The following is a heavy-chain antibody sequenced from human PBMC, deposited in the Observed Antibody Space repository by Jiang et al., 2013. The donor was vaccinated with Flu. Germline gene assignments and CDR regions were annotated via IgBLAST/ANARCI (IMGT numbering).Heavy chain of an antibody. J-gene: IGHJ4*02. D-gene: IGHD1-26*01. V-gene: IGHV3-21*01. CDR2: ISSSSVYV. CDR3: ARDGSWEQLDY. CDR1: GFTFSSSS. Sequence: VQLVESGGGLVKPGGSLRLSCAASGFTFSSSSMNWVRQAPGKGLEWVSSISSSSVYVYFADSVQGRFTISRDNAKNSLYLQMNSLRAEDTAVYYCARDGSWEQLDYWGQGTLVT.